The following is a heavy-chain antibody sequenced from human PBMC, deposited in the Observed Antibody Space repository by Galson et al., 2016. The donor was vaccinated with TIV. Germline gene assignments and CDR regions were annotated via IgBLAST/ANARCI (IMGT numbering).Heavy chain of an antibody. CDR2: ITYDGSNK. D-gene: IGHD3-22*01. V-gene: IGHV3-30*03. Sequence: SLRLSCAAAGFNFNNYAMHWVRQAPGKGLEWVADITYDGSNKYHADSVKGRFTISRDNSKNTLYLQMNRLRAEDTAVYYCARPGLLQNYDGSDYYYDYYFYGLDVWGQGTTVTVSS. CDR3: ARPGLLQNYDGSDYYYDYYFYGLDV. CDR1: GFNFNNYA. J-gene: IGHJ6*02.